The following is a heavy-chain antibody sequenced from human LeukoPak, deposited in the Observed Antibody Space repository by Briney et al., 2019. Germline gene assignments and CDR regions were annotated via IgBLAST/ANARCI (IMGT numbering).Heavy chain of an antibody. V-gene: IGHV4-59*01. CDR3: ARSSRQYGDYEY. J-gene: IGHJ4*02. Sequence: SETLSLTCTVSGGSISSYYWSWIRQPPGKGLEWIGHIYYSGTTNYNPSLKSRLTISVDTSKNQFSLKLRSVTAADTAIYYCARSSRQYGDYEYWGQGTPVTVSS. D-gene: IGHD4-17*01. CDR1: GGSISSYY. CDR2: IYYSGTT.